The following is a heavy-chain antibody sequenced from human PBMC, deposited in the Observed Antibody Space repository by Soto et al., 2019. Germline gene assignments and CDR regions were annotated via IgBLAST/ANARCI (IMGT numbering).Heavy chain of an antibody. V-gene: IGHV3-7*03. CDR3: VRALAGYFQY. CDR2: IDQDGSAK. CDR1: GFTFSSYW. D-gene: IGHD6-19*01. J-gene: IGHJ1*01. Sequence: EVQLVESGGGLVQPGGSLRLSCAASGFTFSSYWMSWVRQAPGKGLEWVAKIDQDGSAKYYVDSVKGRFTISRDNAKNSLHLQMNSLRAEDTAVYYCVRALAGYFQYWGQGTLVTVSS.